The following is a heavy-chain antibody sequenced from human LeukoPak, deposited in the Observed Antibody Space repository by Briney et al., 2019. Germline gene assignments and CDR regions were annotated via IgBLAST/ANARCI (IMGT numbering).Heavy chain of an antibody. CDR3: ARDGIAARLGNWFDP. D-gene: IGHD6-6*01. V-gene: IGHV3-21*01. CDR1: GFTFSSYS. CDR2: ISSSSSYI. J-gene: IGHJ5*02. Sequence: GSLRLSCAASGFTFSSYSMNWVRQAPGKGLEWVSSISSSSSYIYYADSVKGRFTISRDNAKNSLYLQMNSLRAEDTAVYYCARDGIAARLGNWFDPWGQGTLVTVSS.